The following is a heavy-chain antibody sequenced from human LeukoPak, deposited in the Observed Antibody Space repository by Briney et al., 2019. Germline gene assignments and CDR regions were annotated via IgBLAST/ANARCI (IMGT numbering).Heavy chain of an antibody. CDR1: GFTFSSYT. CDR3: AELGITMIGGV. V-gene: IGHV3-21*01. Sequence: GGSLRLSCAASGFTFSSYTMNWVRQAPGKGLEWVSSISTSSIYIYYADSVKGRFTISRDNAKNSLYLQMNSLRAEDTAVYYCAELGITMIGGVWGKGTTVTISS. J-gene: IGHJ6*04. CDR2: ISTSSIYI. D-gene: IGHD3-10*02.